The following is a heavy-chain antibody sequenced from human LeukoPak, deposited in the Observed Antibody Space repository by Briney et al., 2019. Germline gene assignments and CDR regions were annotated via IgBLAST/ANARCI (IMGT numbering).Heavy chain of an antibody. D-gene: IGHD4/OR15-4a*01. CDR3: AREFGMGLHDY. V-gene: IGHV1-46*01. CDR1: GYTFTSYY. CDR2: INPSGGST. J-gene: IGHJ4*02. Sequence: GASVNVSCKASGYTFTSYYMHWVRQAPGQGLEWMGIINPSGGSTSYAQKFQGRVTMTSDTPTSTVYMELSSLRSEDTAVYYCAREFGMGLHDYWGQGTLVTVSS.